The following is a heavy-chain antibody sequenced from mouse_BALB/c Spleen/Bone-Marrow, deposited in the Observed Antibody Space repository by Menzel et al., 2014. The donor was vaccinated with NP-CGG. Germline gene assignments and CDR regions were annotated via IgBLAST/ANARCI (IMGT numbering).Heavy chain of an antibody. D-gene: IGHD1-1*02. Sequence: VQLQQSGTVLTRPGASVKMSCKASGYSFTSYWMHWVKQRPGQGLEWIGAIYPGNSDTSYNQKFKGKAKLTAVTSASTAYMELSSLTNENSAVYHCTRGGLSYAMDYWGQGTSVTVSS. CDR1: GYSFTSYW. CDR2: IYPGNSDT. CDR3: TRGGLSYAMDY. V-gene: IGHV1-5*01. J-gene: IGHJ4*01.